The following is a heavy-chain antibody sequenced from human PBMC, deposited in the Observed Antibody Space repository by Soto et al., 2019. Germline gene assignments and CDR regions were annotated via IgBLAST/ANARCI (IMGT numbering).Heavy chain of an antibody. Sequence: EVQLMESGGGLVKPGGSLRLSCAASGFHFSSYTMNWVRQAPGKGLEWVSSISRSGDYIYYADSVKGRFTISRDNAKNSLYLQMSSLRAGDTAMFYCARGDAYNSFDYWGQGALVTVSS. CDR1: GFHFSSYT. CDR3: ARGDAYNSFDY. D-gene: IGHD1-1*01. J-gene: IGHJ4*02. V-gene: IGHV3-21*02. CDR2: ISRSGDYI.